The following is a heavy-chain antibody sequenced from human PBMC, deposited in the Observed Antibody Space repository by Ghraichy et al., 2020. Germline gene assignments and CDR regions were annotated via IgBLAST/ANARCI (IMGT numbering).Heavy chain of an antibody. D-gene: IGHD1-26*01. CDR1: GDSVSSNSAT. J-gene: IGHJ1*01. CDR2: TYYRSKWYN. V-gene: IGHV6-1*01. CDR3: ARSGSYLEYLQH. Sequence: SETLSLTCVISGDSVSSNSATWNWIRQSPSGGLECLGRTYYRSKWYNEYAVSVKSRITINADTAKNQVSLQLNSVTPEDTAVYYCARSGSYLEYLQHWGQVTLVTVSS.